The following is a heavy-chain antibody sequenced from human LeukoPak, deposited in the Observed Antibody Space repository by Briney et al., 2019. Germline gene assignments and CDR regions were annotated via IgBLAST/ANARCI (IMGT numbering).Heavy chain of an antibody. J-gene: IGHJ4*02. D-gene: IGHD2-21*01. V-gene: IGHV4-4*07. Sequence: SETLSLTCTVSGGSISRYYWSWLRQPAGKRLEWIGRIYTSGSTNYNPSLKSRVTISVDTSKNQFSLKLSSVTAADTAVYYCARGVVIAPQTFDYWGQGTLVTVSS. CDR1: GGSISRYY. CDR3: ARGVVIAPQTFDY. CDR2: IYTSGST.